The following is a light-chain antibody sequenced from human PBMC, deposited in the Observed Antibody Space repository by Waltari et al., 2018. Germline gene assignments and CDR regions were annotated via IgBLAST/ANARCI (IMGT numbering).Light chain of an antibody. J-gene: IGKJ2*01. Sequence: DIQMTQSPSTLSASVGDRVTITCRASQSVSLWLAWYQQKPGSAPKPLIYQASSFESGVPSRFSGRGSGTDFTLTISSLQPDDFATYYCQQYQTSSNTFGQGTKVEI. CDR1: QSVSLW. CDR2: QAS. V-gene: IGKV1-5*03. CDR3: QQYQTSSNT.